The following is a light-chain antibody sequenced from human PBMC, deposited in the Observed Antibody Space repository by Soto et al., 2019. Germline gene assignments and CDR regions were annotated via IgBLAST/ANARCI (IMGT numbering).Light chain of an antibody. J-gene: IGLJ1*01. CDR3: AAWDDSLSGPNV. Sequence: QSVLTQPPSASGTPGQRVTISCSGSSSNIGSNYVYWYQQLPGTAPKLLIYRNNQRPSGVPDRFSGSKSGTSASLAISGLRSEDEADYYCAAWDDSLSGPNVFGNGTKVTVL. CDR2: RNN. CDR1: SSNIGSNY. V-gene: IGLV1-47*01.